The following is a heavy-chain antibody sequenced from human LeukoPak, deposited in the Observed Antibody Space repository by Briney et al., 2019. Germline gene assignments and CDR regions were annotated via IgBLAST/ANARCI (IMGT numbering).Heavy chain of an antibody. V-gene: IGHV3-9*01. CDR2: ISWNSGSI. D-gene: IGHD6-13*01. J-gene: IGHJ4*02. CDR1: GFTFDDYA. Sequence: PGGSLRLSCAASGFTFDDYAMHWVRQAPGKGLEWVSGISWNSGSIGYADSVKGRFTISRDNAKNSLYLQMNSLRAEDTALYYCAKDGGASIAAAGYFGYWGQGTLVTVSS. CDR3: AKDGGASIAAAGYFGY.